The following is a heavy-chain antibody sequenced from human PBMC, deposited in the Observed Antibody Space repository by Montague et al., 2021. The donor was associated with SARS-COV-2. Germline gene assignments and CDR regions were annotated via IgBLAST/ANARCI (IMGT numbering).Heavy chain of an antibody. Sequence: SLRLSCVAYGFIVSNYGLHWVRQAPVKGLEWVAVIRYDVSNKYYXYSXHVLFTISRDNSKSTLYLQMNSLRAEDTAVYYCAKDWSAKRIVGATHLDYWGQGTLVTVSS. D-gene: IGHD1-26*01. J-gene: IGHJ4*02. CDR3: AKDWSAKRIVGATHLDY. CDR2: IRYDVSNK. V-gene: IGHV3-33*06. CDR1: GFIVSNYG.